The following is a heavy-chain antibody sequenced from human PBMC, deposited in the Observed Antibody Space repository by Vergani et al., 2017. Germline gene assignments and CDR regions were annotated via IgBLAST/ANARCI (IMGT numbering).Heavy chain of an antibody. CDR3: ASDTHSGQRADR. D-gene: IGHD6-19*01. CDR2: IHYSENT. J-gene: IGHJ5*02. CDR1: FDSIRNLY. V-gene: IGHV4-59*11. Sequence: QVQLQESGPGLVKSSETLSLTCSVSFDSIRNLYCNWLRQPPARGLEWVGSIHYSENTNYNPSLKTRVTLSVDTSKNQFSLTLTSVTAADTAVYYCASDTHSGQRADRWGQGILVTVTS.